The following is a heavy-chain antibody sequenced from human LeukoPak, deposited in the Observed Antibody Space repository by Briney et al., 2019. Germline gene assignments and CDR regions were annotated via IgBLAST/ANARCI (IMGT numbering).Heavy chain of an antibody. V-gene: IGHV3-64D*09. Sequence: GGSLRLSCSASGFXFSTNHIHWVRQAPGKGLEYVSGIRNNGDNTYYADSVKGRFTISRDNSKNTVYLQMSSLRPEDTAVYYCGNGYDWNYWGQGTLVTVSS. CDR1: GFXFSTNH. CDR3: GNGYDWNY. J-gene: IGHJ4*02. D-gene: IGHD5-12*01. CDR2: IRNNGDNT.